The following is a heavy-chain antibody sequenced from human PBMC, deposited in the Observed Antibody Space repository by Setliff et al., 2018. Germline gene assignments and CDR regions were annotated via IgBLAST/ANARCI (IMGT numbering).Heavy chain of an antibody. CDR1: GGSFTTYF. D-gene: IGHD2-2*01. J-gene: IGHJ4*02. Sequence: ETLSLTCAVYGGSFTTYFWSWIRQPPGKGLEWIGEISHSGSTNYNPSLKSRVTMSVDTSKNQFSLNLNSVTAADTAVYYFRLAHCNTTSCEEALDFWSQGTRVTVSS. CDR2: ISHSGST. CDR3: RLAHCNTTSCEEALDF. V-gene: IGHV4-34*01.